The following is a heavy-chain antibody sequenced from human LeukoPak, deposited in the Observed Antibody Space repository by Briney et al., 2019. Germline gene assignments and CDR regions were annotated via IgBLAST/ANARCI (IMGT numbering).Heavy chain of an antibody. CDR1: GFTFGSYG. Sequence: GGSLRLSCAASGFTFGSYGMHWVRQAPGKGLEWVAVIWYDGSNKYYADSVKGRFTISRDNSKNTLYLQMNSLRAEDTAVYYCARASETGIAAAGPGAYGMDVWGQGTTVTVSS. J-gene: IGHJ6*02. CDR2: IWYDGSNK. CDR3: ARASETGIAAAGPGAYGMDV. D-gene: IGHD6-13*01. V-gene: IGHV3-33*08.